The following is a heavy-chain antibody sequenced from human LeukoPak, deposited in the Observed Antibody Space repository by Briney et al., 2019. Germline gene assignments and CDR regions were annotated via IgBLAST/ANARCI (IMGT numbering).Heavy chain of an antibody. CDR1: GGTFSGYA. Sequence: SVKVSCKASGGTFSGYAISWVRQAPGQGLEWMGGIIPIFGTANYAQKFQGRVTITADESTSTAYMELSSLRSEDTAVYYCARVYYYDSSGYYDAFDIWGQGTMVTVSS. D-gene: IGHD3-22*01. CDR3: ARVYYYDSSGYYDAFDI. V-gene: IGHV1-69*01. CDR2: IIPIFGTA. J-gene: IGHJ3*02.